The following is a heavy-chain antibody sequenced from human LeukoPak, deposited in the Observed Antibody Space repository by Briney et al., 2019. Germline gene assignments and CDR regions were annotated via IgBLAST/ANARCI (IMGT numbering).Heavy chain of an antibody. CDR1: GFTASSNY. CDR2: IYSGGTT. V-gene: IGHV3-53*01. D-gene: IGHD4-11*01. CDR3: ASRATITTDRFWFDP. J-gene: IGHJ5*02. Sequence: TGGALRLSCVASGFTASSNYMSWVRQAPGKGLEWVSVIYSGGTTYYADSVKGRFTISRDNSKNTLYLQMNSLRAEDTAVYYCASRATITTDRFWFDPWGQGTLVTVSS.